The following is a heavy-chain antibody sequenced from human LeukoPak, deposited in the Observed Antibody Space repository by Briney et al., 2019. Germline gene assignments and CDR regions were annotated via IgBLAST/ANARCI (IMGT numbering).Heavy chain of an antibody. V-gene: IGHV4-59*01. D-gene: IGHD1-26*01. J-gene: IGHJ4*02. CDR1: GGSIRSYY. CDR2: IYYSGST. CDR3: ASTSIVGAPFDY. Sequence: SETLSLTCTVSGGSIRSYYWSWIRQPPGKGLEWIGYIYYSGSTNYNPSLKSRVTISVDTSKNQFSLKLSSVTAADTAVYYCASTSIVGAPFDYWGQGTLVTVSS.